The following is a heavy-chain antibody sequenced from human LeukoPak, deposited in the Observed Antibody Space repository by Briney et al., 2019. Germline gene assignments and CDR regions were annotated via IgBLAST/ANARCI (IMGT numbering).Heavy chain of an antibody. V-gene: IGHV3-30*02. CDR3: ARVYAPSYYYYMDV. Sequence: GGSLRLSCAASGFTFSSYGMHWVRQAPGKGLEWVAFIRYDGSDKCYADSVKGRFTISRDNSKNTLYLQMNSLRAEDTALYYCARVYAPSYYYYMDVWGKGTTVTVPS. D-gene: IGHD2-8*01. CDR1: GFTFSSYG. CDR2: IRYDGSDK. J-gene: IGHJ6*03.